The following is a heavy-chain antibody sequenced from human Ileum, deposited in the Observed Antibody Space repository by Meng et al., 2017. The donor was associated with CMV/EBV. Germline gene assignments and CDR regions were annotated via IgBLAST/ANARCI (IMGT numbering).Heavy chain of an antibody. Sequence: QPRGVGPGPGKPLSTPVLSCRVPGDPLTNGNSHRDWIRQAPGKGMGVIGYIYNSGKTDCNPSLKSRVTISIDTSKNQFSLKLTSVTAADTAVYYCARGRVAQDYWGQGTLVTVSS. CDR3: ARGRVAQDY. V-gene: IGHV4-30-4*01. CDR2: IYNSGKT. J-gene: IGHJ4*02. CDR1: GDPLTNGNSH.